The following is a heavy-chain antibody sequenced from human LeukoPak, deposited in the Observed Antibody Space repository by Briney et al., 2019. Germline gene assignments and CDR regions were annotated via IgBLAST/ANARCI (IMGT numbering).Heavy chain of an antibody. Sequence: PSETLSLTCTVSGGSISSSSYYWGWILQPPGKGLEWIGSIYYSGSTYYNPSLKSRVTISVDTSKNQFSLKLSSVTAADTAVYYCARDRSITLREVWFDPWGQGTLVTVSS. J-gene: IGHJ5*02. CDR2: IYYSGST. V-gene: IGHV4-39*07. D-gene: IGHD6-13*01. CDR3: ARDRSITLREVWFDP. CDR1: GGSISSSSYY.